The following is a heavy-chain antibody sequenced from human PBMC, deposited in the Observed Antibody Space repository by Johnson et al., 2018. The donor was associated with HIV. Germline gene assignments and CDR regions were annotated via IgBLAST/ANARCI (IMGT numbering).Heavy chain of an antibody. CDR1: GFTFSDYY. CDR2: ISSSGSTI. Sequence: QVQLVESGGGLVKPGGSLRLSCAASGFTFSDYYMSWIRQAPGKGLEWVSYISSSGSTIYYADSVKGRFTISRDNSKNTLYLQMNSLRAGDTAVYYCVRGLYSSAWYFGDLDAFDVWGQGTMVTVSS. J-gene: IGHJ3*01. CDR3: VRGLYSSAWYFGDLDAFDV. V-gene: IGHV3-11*04. D-gene: IGHD6-19*01.